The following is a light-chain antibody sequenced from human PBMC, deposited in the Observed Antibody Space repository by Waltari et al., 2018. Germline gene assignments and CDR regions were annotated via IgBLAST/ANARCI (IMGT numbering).Light chain of an antibody. CDR2: WAS. CDR1: RSAFVASKNKNY. J-gene: IGKJ2*01. CDR3: QQYQISPPEYA. Sequence: DIVMTQSPDSLAASLGERATINCKYSRSAFVASKNKNYLSWYQQKPGQPPKLLIYWASTREAGVPDRFSGSGSGTEFTLTISSLQADDVAVYYCQQYQISPPEYAFGQGTKLEIK. V-gene: IGKV4-1*01.